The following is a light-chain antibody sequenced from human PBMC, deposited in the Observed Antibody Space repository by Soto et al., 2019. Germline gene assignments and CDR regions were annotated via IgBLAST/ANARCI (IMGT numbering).Light chain of an antibody. CDR1: QSISSW. Sequence: DIQMTQSPSTLSESVGDRVTITCRASQSISSWLAWYQQKPGKAPKVLIYDASRLESGVPSRFGGSGSGTEFTLTISSLQPDDFATYYCQQYNSYSAFGPGTKVDIK. CDR3: QQYNSYSA. CDR2: DAS. J-gene: IGKJ3*01. V-gene: IGKV1-5*01.